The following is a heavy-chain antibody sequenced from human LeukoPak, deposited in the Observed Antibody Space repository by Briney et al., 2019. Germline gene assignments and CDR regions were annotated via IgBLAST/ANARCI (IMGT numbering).Heavy chain of an antibody. CDR1: GGSISSYY. CDR3: ARGALTMPYDY. Sequence: SETLSLTCTVSGGSISSYYWSWIPQPPGKGLEWLGYMYHGGSTDYNPSLKSRVTILVDTSKNQFSLKLSSVTAADTAVYYCARGALTMPYDYRGQGTLVHVSS. D-gene: IGHD2-2*01. V-gene: IGHV4-59*01. CDR2: MYHGGST. J-gene: IGHJ4*02.